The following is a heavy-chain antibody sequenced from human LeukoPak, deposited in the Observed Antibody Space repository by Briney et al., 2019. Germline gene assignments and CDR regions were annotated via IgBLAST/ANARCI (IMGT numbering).Heavy chain of an antibody. D-gene: IGHD6-13*01. J-gene: IGHJ4*02. V-gene: IGHV3-48*01. Sequence: GGSLRLSCAASGFTLSSFGMNWVRQAPGKGLEWVSYIGTTTSTIYYADSVKGRFTISRDNSKNTLYLQMNSLRAEDTAVYYCARARPGYSSSWYNYWGQGTLVTVSS. CDR3: ARARPGYSSSWYNY. CDR2: IGTTTSTI. CDR1: GFTLSSFG.